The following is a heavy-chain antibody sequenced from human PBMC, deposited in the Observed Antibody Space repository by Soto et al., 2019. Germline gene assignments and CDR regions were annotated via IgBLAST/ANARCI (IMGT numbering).Heavy chain of an antibody. CDR3: ARGYCITTSCFHPGWYFDL. CDR2: ISSSGSTI. J-gene: IGHJ2*01. CDR1: GFTFSDYY. Sequence: GGSLRLSCAASGFTFSDYYMSWTRQAPGKGLEWVSYISSSGSTIYYADSVKGRFTISRDNAKNSLYLQMNSLRAEDTAVYYCARGYCITTSCFHPGWYFDLWGRGTLVTVSS. D-gene: IGHD2-2*01. V-gene: IGHV3-11*01.